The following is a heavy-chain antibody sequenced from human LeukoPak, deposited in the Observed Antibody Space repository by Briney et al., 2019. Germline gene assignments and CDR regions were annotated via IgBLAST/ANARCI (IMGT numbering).Heavy chain of an antibody. Sequence: GASVKVSCKASGYTFTGYYMHWVRQAPGQGLEWMGWISTYNGNTNYAQNLQGRVTMTTDTSTSTAYMELRSLRSDDTAVYYCARVGTRYSYGPPDYFDYCGQGTLVSVSS. CDR3: ARVGTRYSYGPPDYFDY. CDR2: ISTYNGNT. V-gene: IGHV1-18*04. J-gene: IGHJ4*02. D-gene: IGHD5-18*01. CDR1: GYTFTGYY.